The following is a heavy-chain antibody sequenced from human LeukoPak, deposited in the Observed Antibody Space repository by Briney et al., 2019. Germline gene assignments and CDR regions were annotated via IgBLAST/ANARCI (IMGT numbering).Heavy chain of an antibody. V-gene: IGHV4-4*09. CDR2: TFTSGGN. D-gene: IGHD1-26*01. CDR3: ARQPFPPREDHFDF. Sequence: SETLSLTCTVSGGSLSPYYWRWIRQTPGKGLEWIGYTFTSGGNNYNPSLKSRVTISVNTSKNQFSLKMTSVTAADTAVYYCARQPFPPREDHFDFWGQGTLVTVSS. J-gene: IGHJ4*02. CDR1: GGSLSPYY.